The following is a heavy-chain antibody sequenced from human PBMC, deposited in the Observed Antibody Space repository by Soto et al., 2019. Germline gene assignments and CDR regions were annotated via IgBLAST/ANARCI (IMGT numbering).Heavy chain of an antibody. CDR1: GGSFSGYY. V-gene: IGHV4-34*01. D-gene: IGHD3-9*01. CDR2: INHSGST. J-gene: IGHJ4*02. CDR3: ASVLRYFDRSFDY. Sequence: SETLSLTCAVYGGSFSGYYWSWIRQPPGKGLEWIGEINHSGSTNYNPSLKSRVTISVDTSKNQFSLKLSSVTAADTAVYYCASVLRYFDRSFDYWGQGTLVTVSS.